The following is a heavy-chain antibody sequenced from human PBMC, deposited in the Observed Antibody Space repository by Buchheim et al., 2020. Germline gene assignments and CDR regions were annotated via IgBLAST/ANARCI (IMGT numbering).Heavy chain of an antibody. CDR2: INTSDSYI. V-gene: IGHV5-10-1*03. D-gene: IGHD3-22*01. Sequence: EAQLVQSGAELKKSGESLRISCRASGQTFRKSYISWVRQVPGNGLEWMGRINTSDSYIQYSPSFQGRVTISVDLSITTAYFQWHSLEASDTAMYFCAGHGSMIIVAEGGFDPWGQGTL. CDR3: AGHGSMIIVAEGGFDP. CDR1: GQTFRKSY. J-gene: IGHJ5*02.